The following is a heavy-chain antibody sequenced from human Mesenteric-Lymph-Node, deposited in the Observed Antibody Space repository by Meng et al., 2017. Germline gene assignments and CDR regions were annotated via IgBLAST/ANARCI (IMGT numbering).Heavy chain of an antibody. CDR3: ARVEVGITSGDY. CDR2: ISAYNGNT. D-gene: IGHD1-26*01. V-gene: IGHV1-18*01. J-gene: IGHJ4*02. CDR1: GYTFVSQD. Sequence: QVQVVKSGGEGKKPGAPVKDSCKTFGYTFVSQDITWVRQAPGQGLEWMGWISAYNGNTNYAQKLQGRVTMTTDTSTSTAYMELRSLRSDDTAVYYCARVEVGITSGDYWGQGTLVTV.